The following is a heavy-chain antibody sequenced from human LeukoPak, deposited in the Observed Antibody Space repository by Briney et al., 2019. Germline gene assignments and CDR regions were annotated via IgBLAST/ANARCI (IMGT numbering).Heavy chain of an antibody. CDR2: ISWNSASI. CDR1: GFTFADYA. Sequence: PGGSLSLSCAASGFTFADYAMHWVRQPPGKGLEWVSGISWNSASIGYAASVKGRVTISRDNAKNSLYLQMNSLRAEDTAVYYCAKWYSSTPARAKFDYWGQGTLVSVAS. J-gene: IGHJ4*02. V-gene: IGHV3-9*01. D-gene: IGHD6-13*01. CDR3: AKWYSSTPARAKFDY.